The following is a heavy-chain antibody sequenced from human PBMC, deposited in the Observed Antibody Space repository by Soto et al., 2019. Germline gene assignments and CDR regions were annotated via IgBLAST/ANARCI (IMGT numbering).Heavy chain of an antibody. V-gene: IGHV3-30-3*01. CDR3: ARRDYGDYSVLHAFDI. CDR2: ISYDGSNK. Sequence: QVQLVESGGGVVQPGRSLRLSCAASGFTFSSYAMHWVRQAPGKGLEWVAVISYDGSNKYYADSVKGRFTISRDNSKNPLDLQMNGLRAEDTAVYYCARRDYGDYSVLHAFDIWGHGTMVTVSS. J-gene: IGHJ3*02. CDR1: GFTFSSYA. D-gene: IGHD4-17*01.